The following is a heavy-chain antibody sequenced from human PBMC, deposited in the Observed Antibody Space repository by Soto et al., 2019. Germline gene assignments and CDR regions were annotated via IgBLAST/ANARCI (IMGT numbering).Heavy chain of an antibody. Sequence: EVQLVESGGGLVQPGGSLRLSCVASGFTSDDYAMHWVRQVRGKGLEWVSGIYWYSNRVDYADSVKGRFTTSRDNAKNSLYLQMDYLRTEDTAFYYCVKDLQPGGADYWGHATLVTVSS. D-gene: IGHD1-1*01. J-gene: IGHJ4*01. CDR3: VKDLQPGGADY. V-gene: IGHV3-9*02. CDR1: GFTSDDYA. CDR2: IYWYSNRV.